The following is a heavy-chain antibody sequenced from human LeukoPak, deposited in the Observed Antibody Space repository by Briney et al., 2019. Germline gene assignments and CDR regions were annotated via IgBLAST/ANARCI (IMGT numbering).Heavy chain of an antibody. V-gene: IGHV4-59*01. J-gene: IGHJ5*02. D-gene: IGHD3-10*01. CDR1: GGSISSYY. CDR3: ARYYGSGSFFRFDP. CDR2: IYYSGST. Sequence: PSETLSLTCTVSGGSISSYYWNWIRQPPGKGLEWIGYIYYSGSTNYNPSLKSRVTISVDTSKNQFSLKLSSVTAADTAVYYCARYYGSGSFFRFDPWGQGTLVTVSS.